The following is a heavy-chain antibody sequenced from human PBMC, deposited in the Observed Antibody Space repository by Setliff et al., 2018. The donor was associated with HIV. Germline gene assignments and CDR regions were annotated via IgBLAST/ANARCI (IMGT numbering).Heavy chain of an antibody. CDR2: IHYSGST. Sequence: SETLSLTCTVSGDSISSGSYYWSWIRQHPGKGLGWIGYIHYSGSTHYNPSLDSRLTISVDTSQNRFSLKLSSVTAADTAVYFCARAHHDFWSGYCPFDYWGQGTLVTVSS. D-gene: IGHD3-3*01. CDR3: ARAHHDFWSGYCPFDY. J-gene: IGHJ4*02. CDR1: GDSISSGSYY. V-gene: IGHV4-31*03.